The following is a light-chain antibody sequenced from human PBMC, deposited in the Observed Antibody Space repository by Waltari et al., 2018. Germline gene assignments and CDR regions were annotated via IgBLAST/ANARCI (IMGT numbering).Light chain of an antibody. V-gene: IGLV2-14*03. CDR2: DVS. CDR3: SSYTSSNTLG. CDR1: SSDVGGYNY. Sequence: QSALTQPASVSGSPGQSITISCTGTSSDVGGYNYVSWYQQHPGKAPKLMLYDVSNRPSGGANRFSGSKSGNTASLTISGLQAEDEADYYCSSYTSSNTLGFGTGTKVTVL. J-gene: IGLJ1*01.